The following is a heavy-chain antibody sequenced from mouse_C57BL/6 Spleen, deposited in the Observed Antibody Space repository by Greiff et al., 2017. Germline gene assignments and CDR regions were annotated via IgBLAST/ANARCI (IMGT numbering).Heavy chain of an antibody. V-gene: IGHV2-2*01. CDR3: ARNRDGNEENYFDY. CDR2: IWSGGST. D-gene: IGHD2-1*01. CDR1: GFSLTSYG. J-gene: IGHJ2*01. Sequence: QVQLKESGPGLVQPSQSLSITCTVSGFSLTSYGVHWVRQSPGKGLEWLGVIWSGGSTDYNAAFISRLSISKDNSKSQVFFKMNSLQADDTAIYYCARNRDGNEENYFDYWGQGTTLTVSS.